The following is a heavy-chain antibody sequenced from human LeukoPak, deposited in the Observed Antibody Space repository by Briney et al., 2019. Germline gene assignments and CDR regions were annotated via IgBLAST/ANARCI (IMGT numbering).Heavy chain of an antibody. Sequence: PGGSLRLSCAASGFTFSNYGLHWVRQAPGKGLEWVAFIRCDGSNKYYADSVKGRFTISRDNSENTLYLQMNSLRPEDTAVYYCAKDAPIGYWGQGTLVTVSS. CDR2: IRCDGSNK. D-gene: IGHD3-16*02. J-gene: IGHJ4*02. CDR3: AKDAPIGY. V-gene: IGHV3-30*02. CDR1: GFTFSNYG.